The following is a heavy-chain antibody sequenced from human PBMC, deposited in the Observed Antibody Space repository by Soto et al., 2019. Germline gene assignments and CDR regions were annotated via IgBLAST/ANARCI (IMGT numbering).Heavy chain of an antibody. CDR2: IIPIFGTA. D-gene: IGHD2-15*01. CDR1: GGTFSSYA. CDR3: ARDTGRPKRGCSGGSCYSVGY. Sequence: QVQLVQSGAEVKKPGSSVKVSCKASGGTFSSYAISWVRQAPGQGLEWMGGIIPIFGTANYAQKFQGRVTITADKSTSTAYMELSSLRSEDTAVYYCARDTGRPKRGCSGGSCYSVGYWGQGTLVTVSS. V-gene: IGHV1-69*06. J-gene: IGHJ4*02.